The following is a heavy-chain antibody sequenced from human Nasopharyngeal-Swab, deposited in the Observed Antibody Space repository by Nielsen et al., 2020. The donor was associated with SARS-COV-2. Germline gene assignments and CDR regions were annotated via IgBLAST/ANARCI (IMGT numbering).Heavy chain of an antibody. Sequence: GGSLRLSCAASGFTFSSYDMPWVRQATGKGLEWASAIGTAGDTYYPGSVKGRFTISRENAKNSLYLQMNSLRAGDTAVYYCAKEDRFRAFDIWGQGTMVTVSS. CDR1: GFTFSSYD. CDR3: AKEDRFRAFDI. D-gene: IGHD2-15*01. J-gene: IGHJ3*02. V-gene: IGHV3-13*01. CDR2: IGTAGDT.